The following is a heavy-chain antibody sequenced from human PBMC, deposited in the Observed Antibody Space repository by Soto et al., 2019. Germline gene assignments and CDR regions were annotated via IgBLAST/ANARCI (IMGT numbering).Heavy chain of an antibody. D-gene: IGHD3-10*01. V-gene: IGHV4-31*03. Sequence: SETLSLNCTVSGCSISSGGYYWSWIRQHPGKGLEWIGYIYYSGSTYYNPSLKSRVTISVDTSKNQFSLKLSSVTAADTAVYYCARDSGYYGSGSPYNWFDPWGQGTLVTVSS. CDR1: GCSISSGGYY. CDR2: IYYSGST. J-gene: IGHJ5*02. CDR3: ARDSGYYGSGSPYNWFDP.